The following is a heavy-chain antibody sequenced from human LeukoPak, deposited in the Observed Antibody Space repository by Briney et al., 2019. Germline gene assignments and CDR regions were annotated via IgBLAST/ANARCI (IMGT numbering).Heavy chain of an antibody. CDR2: IHHSGNT. Sequence: SETLSLTCAVSGYSISNTYYWGWIRQPPGKGLEWLGGIHHSGNTYYNPSLKGRVTISVDTSKKQFSLKLSSVTAADTAVYYCARQSYDSGSLYYTYRGQGTLVTVSS. V-gene: IGHV4-38-2*01. J-gene: IGHJ4*02. D-gene: IGHD3-10*01. CDR3: ARQSYDSGSLYYTY. CDR1: GYSISNTYY.